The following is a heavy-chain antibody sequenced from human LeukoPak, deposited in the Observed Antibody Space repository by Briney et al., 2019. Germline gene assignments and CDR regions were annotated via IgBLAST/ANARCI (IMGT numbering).Heavy chain of an antibody. J-gene: IGHJ4*02. CDR3: ARVVWFGEPFDF. D-gene: IGHD3-10*01. CDR2: IYHSGST. CDR1: GYSISSGYY. Sequence: SETLSLTCAVSGYSISSGYYWGWIRQPPGKGLEWIGSIYHSGSTYYNPSLKSRVTISVDTSKNQYPLKLSSVTAADTAVYYCARVVWFGEPFDFWGQGTLVTVSS. V-gene: IGHV4-38-2*01.